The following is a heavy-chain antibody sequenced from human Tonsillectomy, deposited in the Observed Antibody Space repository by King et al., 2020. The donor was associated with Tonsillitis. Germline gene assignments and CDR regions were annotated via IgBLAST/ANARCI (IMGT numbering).Heavy chain of an antibody. V-gene: IGHV3-30*14. CDR3: ARDTVVVSDGTRDYYCGRDV. Sequence: VQLVESGGGVVQPGRSLRLSCAASGFTFRTYAMYWVRQAPGKGLEWVAVMSYDGSNKYYADSVKGRFTISRDNSKNTLYLQMNSLRVEDTAVYYCARDTVVVSDGTRDYYCGRDVWGQGTTVTVSS. CDR1: GFTFRTYA. CDR2: MSYDGSNK. J-gene: IGHJ6*02. D-gene: IGHD3-22*01.